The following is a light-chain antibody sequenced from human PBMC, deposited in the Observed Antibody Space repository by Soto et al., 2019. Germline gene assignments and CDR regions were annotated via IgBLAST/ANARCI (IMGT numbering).Light chain of an antibody. V-gene: IGKV3-20*01. J-gene: IGKJ1*01. Sequence: EIVLTQSPGTLSLSPGERATLSCRASQSVISRYLAWYQQKPGQAPRLLIYGTSNRATGIPDRFSGSGSGTDFTLTISRLEPEDFAVYYCQQYGSSSWTFGQGTKVDIK. CDR2: GTS. CDR1: QSVISRY. CDR3: QQYGSSSWT.